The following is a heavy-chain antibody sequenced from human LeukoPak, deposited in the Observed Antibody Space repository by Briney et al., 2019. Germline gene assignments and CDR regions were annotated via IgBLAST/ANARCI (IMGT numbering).Heavy chain of an antibody. CDR3: AKRGGIVVVPAANHYYFDY. CDR1: GFTFSSYA. D-gene: IGHD2-2*01. J-gene: IGHJ4*02. CDR2: ISGSGGST. V-gene: IGHV3-23*01. Sequence: GGSLRLSCAASGFTFSSYAMSWVRQAPGKGLEWVSAISGSGGSTYYADSVKGRFTISRDNSKNTLYLQMNSLRAEDTAVYYCAKRGGIVVVPAANHYYFDYRGQGTLVTVSS.